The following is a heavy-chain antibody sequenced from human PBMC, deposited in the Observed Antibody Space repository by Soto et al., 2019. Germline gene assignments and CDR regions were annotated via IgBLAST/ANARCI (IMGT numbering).Heavy chain of an antibody. CDR2: ISAYNGNT. Sequence: GASVKVSCKASGYTFTSYGISWVRQAPGQGLEWMGWISAYNGNTNYAQKLQGRVTMTTDTSTSTAYMELRSLRSDDTAVYYCARVVGDGDYSEGFYYYYYVDVWGKGTTVTVSS. CDR1: GYTFTSYG. CDR3: ARVVGDGDYSEGFYYYYYVDV. D-gene: IGHD4-17*01. V-gene: IGHV1-18*01. J-gene: IGHJ6*03.